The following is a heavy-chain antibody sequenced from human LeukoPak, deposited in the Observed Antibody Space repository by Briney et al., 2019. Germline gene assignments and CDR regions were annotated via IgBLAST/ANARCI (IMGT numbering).Heavy chain of an antibody. Sequence: ASVKVSCKASGYTFINYYMHWVRQAPGQGLEWMGIINPSGGSTSYAQKFQGRVTITADESTSTAYMELSSLRSEDTAVYYCAGGGYSGYEALPYYFDYWGQGTLVTVSS. CDR1: GYTFINYY. CDR2: INPSGGST. V-gene: IGHV1-46*01. CDR3: AGGGYSGYEALPYYFDY. J-gene: IGHJ4*02. D-gene: IGHD5-12*01.